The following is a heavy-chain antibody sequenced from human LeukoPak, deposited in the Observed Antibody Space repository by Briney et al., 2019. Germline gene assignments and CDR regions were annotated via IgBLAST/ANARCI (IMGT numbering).Heavy chain of an antibody. V-gene: IGHV4-4*07. CDR3: ARLSTVTTSFDY. Sequence: SETLSLTCTVSGGSTSSYYWSWIRQPAGKGLEWIGRIYTSGSTNYNPSLKSRVTMSVDTSKNQFSLKLSSVTAADTAVYYCARLSTVTTSFDYWGQGTLVTVSS. CDR1: GGSTSSYY. J-gene: IGHJ4*02. CDR2: IYTSGST. D-gene: IGHD4-17*01.